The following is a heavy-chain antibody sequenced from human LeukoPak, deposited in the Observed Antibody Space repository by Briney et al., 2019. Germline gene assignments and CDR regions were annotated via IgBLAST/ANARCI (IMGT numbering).Heavy chain of an antibody. CDR3: ARAYPLSGFRSLYYFDY. V-gene: IGHV4-34*01. D-gene: IGHD3-9*01. CDR2: INHSGST. Sequence: SETLSLTCAVYGGSFSGYYWSWIRQPPGKGLEWIGEINHSGSTNYNPSLKSRVTISVDTSKNQFSLKLSSVTAADTAVYCCARAYPLSGFRSLYYFDYWGQGTLVTVSS. CDR1: GGSFSGYY. J-gene: IGHJ4*02.